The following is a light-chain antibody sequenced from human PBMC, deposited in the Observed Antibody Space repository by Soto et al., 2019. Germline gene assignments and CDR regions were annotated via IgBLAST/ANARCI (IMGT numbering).Light chain of an antibody. CDR3: QHYINYSYT. V-gene: IGKV1-5*01. CDR2: GAS. J-gene: IGKJ2*01. CDR1: QSVGGW. Sequence: DIQMTQSPSTLSASVGVRVTITCRASQSVGGWLAWYQQKPGKAPKLLIFGASILESGVPSRFSGSGSGTEFTLTISSLQPDDFAIYYCQHYINYSYTFGQGTKLEIK.